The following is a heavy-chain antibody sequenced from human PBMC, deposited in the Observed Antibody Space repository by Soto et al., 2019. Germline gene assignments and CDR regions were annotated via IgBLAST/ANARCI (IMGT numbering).Heavy chain of an antibody. CDR1: GFTFANFG. V-gene: IGHV3-23*01. J-gene: IGHJ4*01. CDR2: ISSSGRRT. Sequence: SGGSLRLSCGTSGFTFANFGMGWVRQDPGKWLYWVSGISSSGRRTYYADSVKGRFTISRDNSKNTLYLQMDSLRADAPAVYYCAKVAKSGVVIKYFDSWGQGSLVAVSS. CDR3: AKVAKSGVVIKYFDS. D-gene: IGHD3-3*01.